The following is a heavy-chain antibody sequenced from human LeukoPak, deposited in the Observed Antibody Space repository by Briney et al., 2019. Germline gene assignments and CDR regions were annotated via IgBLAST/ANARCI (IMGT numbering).Heavy chain of an antibody. J-gene: IGHJ4*02. Sequence: SETLSLTCTVSGDSINSLDLWSWVRQPPGKGLEWIGEMYLSGTTHSNPSVKSRVTISIDKSKNQFFLNLSSVTAADTAVYYCAGLVGRYSSGLYYYYFDYWSQGTLVTVSS. D-gene: IGHD3-22*01. V-gene: IGHV4-4*02. CDR1: GDSINSLDL. CDR3: AGLVGRYSSGLYYYYFDY. CDR2: MYLSGTT.